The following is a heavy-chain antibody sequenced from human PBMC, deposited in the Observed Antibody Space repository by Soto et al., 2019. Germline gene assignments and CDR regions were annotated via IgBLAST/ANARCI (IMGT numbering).Heavy chain of an antibody. CDR1: GYTFTGYY. D-gene: IGHD3-10*01. J-gene: IGHJ6*02. Sequence: ASVKVSCKASGYTFTGYYMHWVRQAPGQGLEWMGWINPNSGGTNCAQKFQGRVTMTRDTSISTAYMELSRLRSDDTAVYYCASHPQGTIVPRVMSFDRGMHVWGQGTKVTVSS. CDR3: ASHPQGTIVPRVMSFDRGMHV. V-gene: IGHV1-2*02. CDR2: INPNSGGT.